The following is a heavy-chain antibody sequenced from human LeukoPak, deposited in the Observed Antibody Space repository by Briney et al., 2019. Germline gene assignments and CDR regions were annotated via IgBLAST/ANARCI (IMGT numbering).Heavy chain of an antibody. J-gene: IGHJ4*02. CDR1: GYAFTGYY. Sequence: ASVNVSCKASGYAFTGYYMHWVRQAPGPGLEWMGWINPNSGGTNYAQKFQGRVTMTRDTSISTAYMELSRLRSDDTAVYYCARSYYCGGDCYPLDYWGQGTLVTVSS. CDR2: INPNSGGT. V-gene: IGHV1-2*02. D-gene: IGHD2-21*02. CDR3: ARSYYCGGDCYPLDY.